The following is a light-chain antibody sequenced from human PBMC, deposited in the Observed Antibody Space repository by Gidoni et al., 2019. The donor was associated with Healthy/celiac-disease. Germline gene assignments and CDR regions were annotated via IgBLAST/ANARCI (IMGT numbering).Light chain of an antibody. CDR3: QQYNNWPGT. Sequence: EIVMTQSPATLSVSPGERATLSCRASQSVSSNLAWYQQKPGQAPRLLIYGASTRATGIPARFSGSGCGTEFTLTISSLQSEDFAVYYCQQYNNWPGTFGQXTKLEIK. CDR1: QSVSSN. J-gene: IGKJ2*01. V-gene: IGKV3-15*01. CDR2: GAS.